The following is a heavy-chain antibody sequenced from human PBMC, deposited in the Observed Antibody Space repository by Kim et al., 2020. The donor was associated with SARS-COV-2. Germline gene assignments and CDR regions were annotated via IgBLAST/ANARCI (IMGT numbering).Heavy chain of an antibody. V-gene: IGHV3-66*04. Sequence: GGSLRLSCEATGFTVSADHMSWVRQAQGKVLWWVALLFSDRRTFYADFVRGRCTISRDDSSNTVYLEMNSLRPEDTATSYCARHDWFDPWGNGTPVTVSS. CDR1: GFTVSADH. J-gene: IGHJ5*02. CDR3: ARHDWFDP. CDR2: LFSDRRT.